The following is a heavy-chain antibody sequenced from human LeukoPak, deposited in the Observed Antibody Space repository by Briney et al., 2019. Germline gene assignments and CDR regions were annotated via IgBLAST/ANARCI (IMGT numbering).Heavy chain of an antibody. CDR2: IYPGDSDT. Sequence: GESLKISCKGSGYSFTSYWIGWVRQMPGKGLEWMGIIYPGDSDTRYSPSFQGQVTISAGKSISTAYLQWSSLKASDTAMYYCARLAYCGGDSYFAKVGPFDYWGQGTLVTVSS. V-gene: IGHV5-51*01. J-gene: IGHJ4*02. CDR1: GYSFTSYW. D-gene: IGHD2-21*02. CDR3: ARLAYCGGDSYFAKVGPFDY.